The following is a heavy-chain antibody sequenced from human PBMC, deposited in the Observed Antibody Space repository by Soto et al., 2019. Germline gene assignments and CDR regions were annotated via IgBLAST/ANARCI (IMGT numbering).Heavy chain of an antibody. CDR2: ISYDGSSK. CDR1: GFTFSSNA. Sequence: QVQLEESGGGVVQPGRPLRLSCAASGFTFSSNAMHWVRQAPGKGLEWVAVISYDGSSKYYADSVKGRFTISRDNSKNTLYMQMNSLRTEDTAVYYCARDRESGVGATSLDYWGQGTLVTVSS. J-gene: IGHJ4*02. V-gene: IGHV3-30-3*01. D-gene: IGHD1-26*01. CDR3: ARDRESGVGATSLDY.